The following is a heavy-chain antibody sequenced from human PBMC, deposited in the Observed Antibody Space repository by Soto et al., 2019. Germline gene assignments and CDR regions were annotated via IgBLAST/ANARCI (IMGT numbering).Heavy chain of an antibody. CDR2: IYHSGST. D-gene: IGHD3-10*02. CDR1: GGSISSSNW. V-gene: IGHV4-4*02. J-gene: IGHJ4*02. CDR3: ASLDVRGTPVDY. Sequence: QVQLQESGPGLVKPSGTLSLTCAVSGGSISSSNWWSWVRQPPGKGLEWIGEIYHSGSTNYNPSLKIGITIPVDKAKNQFPLKLSSVTAADTAVYYCASLDVRGTPVDYWGQGTLVTVSS.